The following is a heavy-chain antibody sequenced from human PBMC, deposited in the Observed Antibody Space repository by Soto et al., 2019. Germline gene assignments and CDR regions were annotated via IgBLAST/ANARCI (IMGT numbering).Heavy chain of an antibody. V-gene: IGHV3-23*01. CDR1: GFTFSSNA. J-gene: IGHJ4*02. CDR2: ISGSGGAT. D-gene: IGHD6-19*01. Sequence: EVQVLESGGGLVQPGGSLRLSCAASGFTFSSNAMSWVRQAPGKGLEWVSTISGSGGATYYADSVKGRFAISRDNSENTLYLQMNSLRAEDTAVYYCAKLGQNSGWYEAFDYWGQGTLVTVSS. CDR3: AKLGQNSGWYEAFDY.